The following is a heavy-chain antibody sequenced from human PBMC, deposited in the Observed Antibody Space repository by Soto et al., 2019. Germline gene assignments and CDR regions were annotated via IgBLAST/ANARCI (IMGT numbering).Heavy chain of an antibody. V-gene: IGHV4-4*02. CDR1: SGSISSSNW. CDR2: IYHSGST. D-gene: IGHD4-4*01. Sequence: SETLSLTCAVSSGSISSSNWWSWVRQPPGKGLEWIGEIYHSGSTNYNPSLKSRVTISVDKSKNQFSLKLSSVTAADTAVYYCARRYSNYVGFDYWGQGTLVTVSS. CDR3: ARRYSNYVGFDY. J-gene: IGHJ4*02.